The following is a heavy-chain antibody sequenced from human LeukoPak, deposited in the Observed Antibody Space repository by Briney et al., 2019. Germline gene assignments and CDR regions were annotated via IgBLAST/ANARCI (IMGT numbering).Heavy chain of an antibody. V-gene: IGHV3-66*01. D-gene: IGHD6-19*01. CDR3: ATSYSSGLAVY. CDR1: GFTVSSNY. Sequence: GGSLRLSCAASGFTVSSNYMTWVRQVPGKGLEWVSVIYSGGSTSYADSVKGRFTISRDNSKNTLYLQMNSLRAEDTAVYYCATSYSSGLAVYWGQGTLVTASS. J-gene: IGHJ4*02. CDR2: IYSGGST.